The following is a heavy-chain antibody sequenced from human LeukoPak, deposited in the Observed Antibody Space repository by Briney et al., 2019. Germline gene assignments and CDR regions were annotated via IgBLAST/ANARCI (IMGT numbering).Heavy chain of an antibody. D-gene: IGHD4-17*01. J-gene: IGHJ3*02. Sequence: PGGSLRLSCAASGFTFDDYAMHWVRQAPGKGLEWVSGISWNSGSIGYADSVKGRFTISRDNAKNSLYLQMNSVRAEDMALYYCAKAHHYGDLSDAFDIWGQGTMVTVSS. CDR2: ISWNSGSI. V-gene: IGHV3-9*03. CDR1: GFTFDDYA. CDR3: AKAHHYGDLSDAFDI.